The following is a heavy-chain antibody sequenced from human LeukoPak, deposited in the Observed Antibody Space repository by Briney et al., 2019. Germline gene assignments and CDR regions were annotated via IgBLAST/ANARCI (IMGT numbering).Heavy chain of an antibody. V-gene: IGHV1-2*02. CDR3: ARARIPKVVAARGWFDP. CDR1: GYTFTGYY. D-gene: IGHD2-15*01. J-gene: IGHJ5*02. Sequence: ASVKVSCKASGYTFTGYYMHWVRQAPGQGLEWMGWINPNSGGTNYAQKFQGRVTMTRDTSISTAYMELSRLRSDDTAVYYCARARIPKVVAARGWFDPWGQGTLVTVSS. CDR2: INPNSGGT.